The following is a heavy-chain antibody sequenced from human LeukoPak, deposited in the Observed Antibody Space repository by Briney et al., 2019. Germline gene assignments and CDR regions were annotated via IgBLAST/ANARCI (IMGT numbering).Heavy chain of an antibody. J-gene: IGHJ6*03. CDR1: GFTFSSYA. D-gene: IGHD3-22*01. Sequence: GGSLRLSCAASGFTFSSYAMSWVRQAPGKGLEWVSAISGSGGSTYYADSVKGRFTISRDNSKNTLYLQMNSLRAEDTAVYYCARDSYYYDSSGYFDYYYYMDVWGKGTTVTVSS. V-gene: IGHV3-23*01. CDR3: ARDSYYYDSSGYFDYYYYMDV. CDR2: ISGSGGST.